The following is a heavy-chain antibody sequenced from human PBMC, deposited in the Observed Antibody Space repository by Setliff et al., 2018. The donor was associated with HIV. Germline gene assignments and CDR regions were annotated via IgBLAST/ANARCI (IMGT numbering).Heavy chain of an antibody. D-gene: IGHD6-6*01. Sequence: SETLSLTCTVSGYSISSGYYWGWIRQPPGKGLEWIGNIYHSGSTYYNPSLKSRVTISVDTSRNQFSLNLTSVTAADTAVYYCARLSSYRSSSYYFDYWGQGALVTVSS. CDR3: ARLSSYRSSSYYFDY. CDR1: GYSISSGYY. V-gene: IGHV4-38-2*02. CDR2: IYHSGST. J-gene: IGHJ4*02.